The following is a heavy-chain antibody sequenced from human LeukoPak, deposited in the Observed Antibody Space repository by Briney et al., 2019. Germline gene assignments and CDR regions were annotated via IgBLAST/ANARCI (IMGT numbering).Heavy chain of an antibody. V-gene: IGHV3-23*01. CDR2: ISGSGGST. D-gene: IGHD4-23*01. Sequence: GGPLRLSCAASGFTFSSYAMSWVRQAPGKGLEWVSAISGSGGSTYYADSVKGRFTISRDNSKNTLYLQMNSLRAEDTAVYYCAKSGNYYYYYMDVWGKGTTVTISS. J-gene: IGHJ6*03. CDR3: AKSGNYYYYYMDV. CDR1: GFTFSSYA.